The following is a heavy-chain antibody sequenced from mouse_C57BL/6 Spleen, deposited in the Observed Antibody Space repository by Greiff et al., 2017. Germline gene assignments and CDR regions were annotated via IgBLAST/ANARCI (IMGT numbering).Heavy chain of an antibody. V-gene: IGHV1-52*01. CDR3: ARSGYYGSSYGWFAY. D-gene: IGHD1-1*01. CDR1: GYTFTSYW. CDR2: IDPSDSET. J-gene: IGHJ3*01. Sequence: QVQLQQPGAELVRPGSSVKLSCKASGYTFTSYWMHWVKQRPIQGLEWIGNIDPSDSETHYNQKFKDKATLTVDKSSSTAYMQLSSLTSEDSAVYYCARSGYYGSSYGWFAYGGQGTLVTVSA.